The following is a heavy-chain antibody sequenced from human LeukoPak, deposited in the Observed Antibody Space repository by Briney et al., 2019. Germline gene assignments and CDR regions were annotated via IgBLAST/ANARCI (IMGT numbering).Heavy chain of an antibody. CDR3: ARGGSALFDS. CDR2: VYASGST. Sequence: KPSETLSLTCAVSGDSISSYYWSWIRQPPGKGLEWLAYVYASGSTDYNPSLKSRVTISVDTSKNQISLKLSSVTAADTAVYYCARGGSALFDSWGQGTLVTVSP. J-gene: IGHJ4*02. D-gene: IGHD2-15*01. CDR1: GDSISSYY. V-gene: IGHV4-4*09.